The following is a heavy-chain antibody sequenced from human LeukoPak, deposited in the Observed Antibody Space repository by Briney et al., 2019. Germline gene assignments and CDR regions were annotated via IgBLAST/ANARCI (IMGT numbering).Heavy chain of an antibody. CDR2: INWNGGST. Sequence: GPGXXLRLSCAASGFTFDDYGMSWVRHAPGKGLEWVSGINWNGGSTCYADSVKVRFTISRDNAKNSLYLQMNSLRAEDTALYYCARDYTATGRDYWGQGTLVTVSS. V-gene: IGHV3-20*04. CDR3: ARDYTATGRDY. J-gene: IGHJ4*02. D-gene: IGHD5-18*01. CDR1: GFTFDDYG.